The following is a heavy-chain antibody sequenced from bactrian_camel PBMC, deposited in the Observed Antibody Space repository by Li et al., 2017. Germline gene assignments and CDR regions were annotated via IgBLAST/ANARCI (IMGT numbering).Heavy chain of an antibody. D-gene: IGHD6*01. CDR3: ATTLGTWSVYEYNY. J-gene: IGHJ4*01. V-gene: IGHV3S53*01. CDR1: GYPYGYGGNC. Sequence: HVQLVESGGDSVEAGGSLRLACVASGYPYGYGGNCMVWFRQAPGREREGVAAIDSDGSTSIPESVEGRFTIDRDNAKNTVNLQMNSLKPEDTALYYCATTLGTWSVYEYNYWGQGTQVTVS. CDR2: IDSDGST.